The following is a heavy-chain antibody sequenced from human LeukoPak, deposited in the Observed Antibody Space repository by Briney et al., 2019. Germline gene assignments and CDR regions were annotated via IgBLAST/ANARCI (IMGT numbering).Heavy chain of an antibody. Sequence: PSETLSLTCAVYGGSFSGYYWSWIRQPPGKGLEWIGEINHSGSTNYNPSLKSRVTISVDTSKNQFSLKLSSVTAADTAVYYCARVLGIAVAGTYYFDYWGQGTLVTVSS. D-gene: IGHD6-19*01. CDR2: INHSGST. J-gene: IGHJ4*02. V-gene: IGHV4-34*01. CDR1: GGSFSGYY. CDR3: ARVLGIAVAGTYYFDY.